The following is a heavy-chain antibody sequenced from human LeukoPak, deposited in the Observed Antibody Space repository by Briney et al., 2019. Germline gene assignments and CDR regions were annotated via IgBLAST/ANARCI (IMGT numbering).Heavy chain of an antibody. J-gene: IGHJ4*02. V-gene: IGHV4-39*01. CDR2: IYYSGST. D-gene: IGHD2-8*01. CDR1: GGSISSSSYY. CDR3: ARLYLTPQDYFDY. Sequence: SETLSLTCTVSGGSISSSSYYWGWIRQPPGKGLEWIGSIYYSGSTYYNPSLKSRVTISVDTSKNQFSLKLSSVTAADTAVYYCARLYLTPQDYFDYWGQGTLVTVSS.